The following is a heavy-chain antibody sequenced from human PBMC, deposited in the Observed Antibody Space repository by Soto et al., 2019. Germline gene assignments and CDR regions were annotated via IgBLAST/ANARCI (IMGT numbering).Heavy chain of an antibody. V-gene: IGHV5-51*01. CDR3: ARLRSTIAAAGKAKTNWFDP. CDR2: IYPGDSDT. Sequence: GESLKISCKGSGYSFTSYWIGWVRQMPGKGLEWMGIIYPGDSDTRYSPSFEGQVTISADKSIGTAYLQWSSLKASDTAMYYCARLRSTIAAAGKAKTNWFDPWGQGTLVTVSS. CDR1: GYSFTSYW. D-gene: IGHD6-13*01. J-gene: IGHJ5*02.